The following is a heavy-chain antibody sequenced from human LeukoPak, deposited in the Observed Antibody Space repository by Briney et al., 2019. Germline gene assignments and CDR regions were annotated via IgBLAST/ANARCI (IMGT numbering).Heavy chain of an antibody. CDR2: INPNSGGT. J-gene: IGHJ4*02. CDR1: GGTFSSYA. V-gene: IGHV1-2*02. Sequence: GASVKVSCKASGGTFSSYAISWVRQAPGQGLEWMGWINPNSGGTNYAQKFQGRVTMTRDTSISTAYMELSRLRSDDTAVYYCAHWDLGDSSGYYYNWGQGTLVTVSS. D-gene: IGHD3-22*01. CDR3: AHWDLGDSSGYYYN.